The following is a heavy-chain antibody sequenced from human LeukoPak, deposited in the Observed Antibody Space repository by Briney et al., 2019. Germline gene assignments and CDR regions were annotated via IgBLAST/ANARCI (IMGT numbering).Heavy chain of an antibody. Sequence: GGSLRLSCAASGFTFSSYAMHWVRQAPGKGLEWMAVISYDGSNKYYADSVKGRFTISRDNSKNTLYLQMNSLRAEDTAVYYCARVRISRFGELSYYYYGMDVWGQGTTVTVSS. J-gene: IGHJ6*02. D-gene: IGHD3-10*01. CDR3: ARVRISRFGELSYYYYGMDV. V-gene: IGHV3-30-3*01. CDR1: GFTFSSYA. CDR2: ISYDGSNK.